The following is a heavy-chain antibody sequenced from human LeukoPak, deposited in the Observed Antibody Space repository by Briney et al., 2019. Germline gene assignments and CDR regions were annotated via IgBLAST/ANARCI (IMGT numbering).Heavy chain of an antibody. Sequence: PSETLSLTCTVSGGSISSSSYYWGWIRQPPGKGLEWIGSMYSSGSTYYNPSLKSRVTISVDTSKNQFSLKLSSVTAADTAVYYCARADYSSTWSHDYYYMDVWGKGTTVTVSS. CDR2: MYSSGST. D-gene: IGHD6-13*01. J-gene: IGHJ6*03. V-gene: IGHV4-39*07. CDR1: GGSISSSSYY. CDR3: ARADYSSTWSHDYYYMDV.